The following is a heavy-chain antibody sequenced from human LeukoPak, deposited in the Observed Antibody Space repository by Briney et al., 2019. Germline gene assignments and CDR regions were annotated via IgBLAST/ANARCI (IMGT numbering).Heavy chain of an antibody. CDR3: ASAPFYFGSANVGRDAFDF. Sequence: PSQTLSLTCNVSGVSVSSGGQSWTWIRQPPGKGLEWIGYFYHTGTTYFNKSLRGRVTILVDTSRDQFSLTLSSVTAADTAMYFCASAPFYFGSANVGRDAFDFWGRGIMVTVSS. V-gene: IGHV4-30-2*01. CDR1: GVSVSSGGQS. J-gene: IGHJ3*01. D-gene: IGHD3-10*01. CDR2: FYHTGTT.